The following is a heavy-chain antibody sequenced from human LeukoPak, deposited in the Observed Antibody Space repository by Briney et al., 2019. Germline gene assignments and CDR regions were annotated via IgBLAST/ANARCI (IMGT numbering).Heavy chain of an antibody. Sequence: SETLSLTCTVSGGPISSYYWSWIRQPPGKGLEWIGYIYYSGSNNYNPSLKSRVTMSVDTSKNQFSLKLSSETAADTAVYYCARVGGYNSPLDYWGQGTLVTVSS. J-gene: IGHJ4*02. V-gene: IGHV4-59*01. CDR1: GGPISSYY. CDR2: IYYSGSN. D-gene: IGHD5-24*01. CDR3: ARVGGYNSPLDY.